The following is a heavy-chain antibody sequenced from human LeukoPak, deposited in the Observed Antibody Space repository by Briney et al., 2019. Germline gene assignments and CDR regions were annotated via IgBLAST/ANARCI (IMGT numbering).Heavy chain of an antibody. D-gene: IGHD6-19*01. Sequence: GRSLRPSCAASGFTFSSYGMHWVRQAPGKGLEWVAVISYDGSNKYYADSVKGRFTISRDNSKNTLYLQMNSLRAEDTAAYYCAKDLGVGGWTFDYWGQGTLVTVSS. CDR1: GFTFSSYG. CDR2: ISYDGSNK. J-gene: IGHJ4*02. CDR3: AKDLGVGGWTFDY. V-gene: IGHV3-30*18.